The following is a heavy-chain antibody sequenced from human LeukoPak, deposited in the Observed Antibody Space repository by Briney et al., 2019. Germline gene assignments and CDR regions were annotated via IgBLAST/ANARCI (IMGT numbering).Heavy chain of an antibody. J-gene: IGHJ6*02. CDR2: IYYSGST. CDR1: GGSISSSSYY. V-gene: IGHV4-39*01. CDR3: ARQSPATANGMDV. D-gene: IGHD5-18*01. Sequence: PSETLSLTCTVSGGSISSSSYYWGWIRQPPGKGLEWIGSIYYSGSTYYNPSLKSRVTISVDTSKNQFSLKLSSVTAADTAVYYCARQSPATANGMDVWGQGTTVTVSS.